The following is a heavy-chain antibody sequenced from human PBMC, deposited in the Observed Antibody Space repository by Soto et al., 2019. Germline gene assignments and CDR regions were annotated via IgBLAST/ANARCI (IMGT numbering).Heavy chain of an antibody. J-gene: IGHJ4*02. D-gene: IGHD3-10*01. CDR1: GFTFSSYW. V-gene: IGHV3-74*01. Sequence: EVQLVESGGGLVKPGGSLRLSCAASGFTFSSYWMHWVRQAPGKGLVWVSRINSDGSSTSYADSVKGRFTISRDNAKNTLYLQMNSLRAEDTAVYYCARVTGDYYGSGRYPDYWGQGTLVTVSS. CDR3: ARVTGDYYGSGRYPDY. CDR2: INSDGSST.